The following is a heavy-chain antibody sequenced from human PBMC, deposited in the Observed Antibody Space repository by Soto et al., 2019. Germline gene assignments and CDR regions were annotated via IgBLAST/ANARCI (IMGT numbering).Heavy chain of an antibody. V-gene: IGHV1-18*01. Sequence: ASVKVSCKASGYTFTSYGISWVRQAPGQGLEWMGWISAYNGNTNYAQKLQGRVTMTTDTSTRTAYMELRSLRSDDTAVYYCARATPGVLLWSGVLPGFEPWGEGILVTVSS. CDR3: ARATPGVLLWSGVLPGFEP. J-gene: IGHJ5*02. CDR2: ISAYNGNT. D-gene: IGHD3-10*01. CDR1: GYTFTSYG.